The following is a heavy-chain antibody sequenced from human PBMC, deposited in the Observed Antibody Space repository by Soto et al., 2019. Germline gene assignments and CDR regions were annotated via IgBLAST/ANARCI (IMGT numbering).Heavy chain of an antibody. CDR1: GFTFSSYG. D-gene: IGHD1-26*01. CDR2: IWYDGSNK. CDR3: ARSNEWELLSDY. V-gene: IGHV3-33*01. Sequence: SLRLSCAASGFTFSSYGMHWVRQAPGKGLEWVAVIWYDGSNKYYADSVKGRFTISRDNSKNTLYLQMNSLRAEDTAVYYCARSNEWELLSDYWGQGTLVTVSS. J-gene: IGHJ4*02.